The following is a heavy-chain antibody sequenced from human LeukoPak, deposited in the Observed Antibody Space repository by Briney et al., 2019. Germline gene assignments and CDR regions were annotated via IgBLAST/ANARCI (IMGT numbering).Heavy chain of an antibody. CDR2: IYYSGST. J-gene: IGHJ4*02. D-gene: IGHD3-3*01. Sequence: KTSETLSLTCTVSGGSISSYHWSWIRQPPGKGLEWIGYIYYSGSTNYNPSLKSRVTISVDTSKNQFSLKLSSVTAADTAVYYCARIRGRFLEWLPRKPYFDYWGQGTLVTVSS. V-gene: IGHV4-59*01. CDR3: ARIRGRFLEWLPRKPYFDY. CDR1: GGSISSYH.